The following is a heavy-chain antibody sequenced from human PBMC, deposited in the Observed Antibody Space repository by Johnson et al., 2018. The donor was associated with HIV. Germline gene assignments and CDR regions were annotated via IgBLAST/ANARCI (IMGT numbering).Heavy chain of an antibody. CDR2: ISWNSGSI. CDR3: TSDRRGSSGAFDI. D-gene: IGHD1-26*01. J-gene: IGHJ3*02. Sequence: VQLVESGVGLVQPGRSLRLSCAASGFTFDDYAMHWVRQAPGKGLEWVSGISWNSGSIAYADSVKGRFTISRDNAKNSLYLQMNSLRAEDTALYYCTSDRRGSSGAFDIWGQGTMVTVSS. CDR1: GFTFDDYA. V-gene: IGHV3-9*01.